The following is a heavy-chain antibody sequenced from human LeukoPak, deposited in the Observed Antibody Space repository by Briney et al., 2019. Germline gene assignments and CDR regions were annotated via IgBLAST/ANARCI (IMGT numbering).Heavy chain of an antibody. D-gene: IGHD1-1*01. CDR2: IYYSGST. CDR1: GGSISSYY. CDR3: ARGATGTNSRNWFDP. J-gene: IGHJ5*02. Sequence: NPSETLSLTCTVSGGSISSYYWSWLREPPGKGGEGIGYIYYSGSTNYNPSLKSRVTISVDTSKNQFSLKLSSVTAADTAVYYCARGATGTNSRNWFDPWGQGTLVTVSS. V-gene: IGHV4-59*01.